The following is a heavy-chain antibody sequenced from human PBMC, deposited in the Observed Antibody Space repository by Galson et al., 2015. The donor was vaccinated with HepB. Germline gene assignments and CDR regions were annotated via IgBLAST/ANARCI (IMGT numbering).Heavy chain of an antibody. Sequence: SVKVSCKASGYTFTSYGISWVRQAPGQGLEWMGWISAYNGNTNYAQKLQGRVTMTTDTSTSTAYMELRSLRSDDTAVYYCARAYYYDSSGYYHWGDHCDYWGQGTLVTVSS. V-gene: IGHV1-18*01. CDR2: ISAYNGNT. CDR3: ARAYYYDSSGYYHWGDHCDY. D-gene: IGHD3-22*01. J-gene: IGHJ4*02. CDR1: GYTFTSYG.